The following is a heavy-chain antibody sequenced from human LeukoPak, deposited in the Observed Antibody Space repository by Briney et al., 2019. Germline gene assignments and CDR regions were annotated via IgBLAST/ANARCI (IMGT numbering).Heavy chain of an antibody. CDR1: GFTFSSYV. J-gene: IGHJ4*02. CDR2: ITGSGDNT. V-gene: IGHV3-23*01. D-gene: IGHD6-19*01. Sequence: PGGSLRLSCAASGFTFSSYVMSWVRQAPGKGLEWVSAITGSGDNTYYAGSVKGRFTISRDNSKNTLYLQMNSLRAEDTAVYYCAKRGPAGAGKSPDYFDYWGQGTLVTVSS. CDR3: AKRGPAGAGKSPDYFDY.